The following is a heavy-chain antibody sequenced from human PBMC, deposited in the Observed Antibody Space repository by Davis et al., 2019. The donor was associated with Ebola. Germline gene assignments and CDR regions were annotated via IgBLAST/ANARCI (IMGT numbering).Heavy chain of an antibody. CDR2: INTNTGNP. D-gene: IGHD1-20*01. J-gene: IGHJ4*02. CDR1: GYTFTSYA. Sequence: AASVKVSCKASGYTFTSYAMNWVRQAPGQGLEWMGWINTNTGNPTYAQGFTGRFVFSLDTSVSTAYLQISSLKAEDTAVYYCARGFRYNWNPRHLDYWGQGTLVTVSS. V-gene: IGHV7-4-1*02. CDR3: ARGFRYNWNPRHLDY.